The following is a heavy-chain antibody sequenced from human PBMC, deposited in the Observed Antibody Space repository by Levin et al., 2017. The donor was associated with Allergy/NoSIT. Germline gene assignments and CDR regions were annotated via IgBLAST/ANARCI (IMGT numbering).Heavy chain of an antibody. J-gene: IGHJ4*02. CDR1: GFTISTYW. CDR2: IQQDGSEK. Sequence: GESLKISCAASGFTISTYWMSWVRQAPGKGLEWVANIQQDGSEKYYVDSVKGRFTISRDNAKNSLFLQMNSLRAEDTAVYYCARVGRGAHNWNYYFDYWGQGTLVTVSS. V-gene: IGHV3-7*01. D-gene: IGHD1-1*01. CDR3: ARVGRGAHNWNYYFDY.